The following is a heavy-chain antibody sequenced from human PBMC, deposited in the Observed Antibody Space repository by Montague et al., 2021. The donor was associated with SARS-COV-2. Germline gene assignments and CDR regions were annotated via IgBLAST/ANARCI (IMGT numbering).Heavy chain of an antibody. CDR2: INHSGST. V-gene: IGHV4-34*01. CDR3: ARGSWHIVVVTAIRDGYYGMDV. Sequence: SETLSLTCAVYGGSFSGYYWSWIRQPPGKGLEWIGEINHSGSTNYNSSLKSRVTILVDTSKNQFSLKLSSVTAADTAVYYCARGSWHIVVVTAIRDGYYGMDVCGQGTTVTVSS. J-gene: IGHJ6*02. D-gene: IGHD2-21*02. CDR1: GGSFSGYY.